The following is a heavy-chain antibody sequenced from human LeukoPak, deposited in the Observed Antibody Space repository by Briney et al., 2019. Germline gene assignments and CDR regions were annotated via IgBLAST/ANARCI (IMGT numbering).Heavy chain of an antibody. D-gene: IGHD6-19*01. Sequence: PSETLSLTCTVSGGSISSSSYYWGWIRQPPGKGLEWIGSIYYSGSTYYNPSLESRVTISVDTSKNQFSLKLSSVTAADTAVYYCARPTSSGWHYFDYWGQGTLVTVSS. V-gene: IGHV4-39*01. CDR1: GGSISSSSYY. CDR3: ARPTSSGWHYFDY. CDR2: IYYSGST. J-gene: IGHJ4*02.